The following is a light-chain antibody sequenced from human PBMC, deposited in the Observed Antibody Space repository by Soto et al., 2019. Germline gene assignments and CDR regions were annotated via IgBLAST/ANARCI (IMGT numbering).Light chain of an antibody. J-gene: IGKJ1*01. Sequence: DIQMTQSPSSLSASVGDRVTINCRASQGIANYLAWYQHKPGKVPNLLIYAASTLQSGVPSRFSGGGSGTDFTLTISSLQPEDVATYYCQKYNSAPRTFGQGTKVDIK. CDR1: QGIANY. CDR3: QKYNSAPRT. CDR2: AAS. V-gene: IGKV1-27*01.